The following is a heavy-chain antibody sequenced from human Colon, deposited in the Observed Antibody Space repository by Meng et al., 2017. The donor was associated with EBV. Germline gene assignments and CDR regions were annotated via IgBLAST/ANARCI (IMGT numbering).Heavy chain of an antibody. CDR1: GGSFSGYY. CDR3: ARGLAWFRELLSINWFDP. J-gene: IGHJ5*02. V-gene: IGHV4-34*02. Sequence: AQLPPGRAGLLKTPENLPLPRAVSGGSFSGYYWTWIRQPPGKGLEWIGEINHSGSTNYNPSLKSRVTISVDTSKNQFSLKLSSVTAADTAVYYCARGLAWFRELLSINWFDPWGQGTLVTVSS. D-gene: IGHD3-10*01. CDR2: INHSGST.